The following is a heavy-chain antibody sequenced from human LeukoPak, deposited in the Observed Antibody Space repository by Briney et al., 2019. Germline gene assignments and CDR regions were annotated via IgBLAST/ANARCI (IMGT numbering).Heavy chain of an antibody. V-gene: IGHV1-18*01. CDR2: ISAYNGNT. CDR1: GYTFTSYG. D-gene: IGHD4-17*01. Sequence: VASVKVSCKASGYTFTSYGTSWVRQAPGQGLEWMGWISAYNGNTNYAQKLQGRVTMTTDTSTSTAYMELRSLRSDDTAVYYCARGEGDYGDYGHYFDYWGQGTLVTVSS. CDR3: ARGEGDYGDYGHYFDY. J-gene: IGHJ4*02.